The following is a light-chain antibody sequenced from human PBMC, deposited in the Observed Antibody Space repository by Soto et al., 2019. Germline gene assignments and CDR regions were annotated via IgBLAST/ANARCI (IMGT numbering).Light chain of an antibody. CDR2: DVS. V-gene: IGLV2-14*03. J-gene: IGLJ1*01. CDR3: ISYTSSSTHV. CDR1: SSDVGAYNF. Sequence: QSALTQPASVSGSPGQSITISCTGTSSDVGAYNFVSWYQQHPGKLPKLMIFDVSRRPSGVSDRFSGSKSGNTASLTISGLQAEDEGEYYCISYTSSSTHVFGRGTKLTDL.